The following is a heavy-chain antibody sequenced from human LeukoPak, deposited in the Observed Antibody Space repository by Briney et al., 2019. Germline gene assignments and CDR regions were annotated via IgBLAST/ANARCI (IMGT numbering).Heavy chain of an antibody. CDR2: IYYSGST. Sequence: SETLSLTCTVSGGSISSGDYYWSWIRQPPGKGLEWIGYIYYSGSTYYNPSLKSRVTISVDTSKNQFSLKLSSVTAADTAVYYCARHQDYYDSSGYFAYWAREPWSPSPQ. CDR3: ARHQDYYDSSGYFAY. J-gene: IGHJ4*02. CDR1: GGSISSGDYY. V-gene: IGHV4-30-4*01. D-gene: IGHD3-22*01.